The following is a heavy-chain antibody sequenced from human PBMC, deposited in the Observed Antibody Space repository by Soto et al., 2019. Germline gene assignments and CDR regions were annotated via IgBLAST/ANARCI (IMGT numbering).Heavy chain of an antibody. D-gene: IGHD6-13*01. J-gene: IGHJ4*02. CDR3: ARESPGAGHFDY. V-gene: IGHV4-61*08. Sequence: SETLSLTCTVSGGSISSGGYYWSWIRQPPGKGLEWIGYIYYSGSTNYNPSLKSRVTISVDTSKNQFSLKLSSVTAADTAVYYCARESPGAGHFDYWGQGTQVTVSS. CDR2: IYYSGST. CDR1: GGSISSGGYY.